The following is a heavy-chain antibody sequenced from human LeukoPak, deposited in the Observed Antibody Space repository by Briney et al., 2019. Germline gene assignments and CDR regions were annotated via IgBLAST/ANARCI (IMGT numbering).Heavy chain of an antibody. D-gene: IGHD3-22*01. Sequence: SETLSLTCTVSGDSISSNYWSWIRQTPGKGLEWIAYVYHDGNTNYNPSLKSRVIISIDTSKDQFSLNLSSVTAADTAVYYCARGYFDSSGYSNPFDYWGQGTLVTVSS. CDR1: GDSISSNY. CDR3: ARGYFDSSGYSNPFDY. CDR2: VYHDGNT. J-gene: IGHJ4*02. V-gene: IGHV4-59*01.